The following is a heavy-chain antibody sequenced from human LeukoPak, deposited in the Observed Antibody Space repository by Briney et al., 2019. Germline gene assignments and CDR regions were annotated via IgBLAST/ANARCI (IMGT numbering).Heavy chain of an antibody. CDR1: GGTFSSYA. V-gene: IGHV1-69*04. Sequence: SSGKVSGKASGGTFSSYAVSWVRQAAGQGLKWMGRSIPILGIANYAQKFQGRVTITADKSTSTAYMELSSLRSEDTAVYYCARDRTTIFGVVSSFWYWGQGTLVTVSS. CDR3: ARDRTTIFGVVSSFWY. CDR2: SIPILGIA. J-gene: IGHJ4*02. D-gene: IGHD3-3*01.